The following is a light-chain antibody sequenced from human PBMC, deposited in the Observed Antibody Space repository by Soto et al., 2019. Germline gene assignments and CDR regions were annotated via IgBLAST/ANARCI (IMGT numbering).Light chain of an antibody. CDR2: ENN. CDR1: ISNIGNNY. CDR3: GAWXSSRSAYV. V-gene: IGLV1-51*02. Sequence: QSVRTQPPSVSAAPGQRLTISCSGSISNIGNNYVSWYQQLPGTAPKLLIYENNKRPSGIPDRFSGSKSGTSATLDITGLQTGDEADFYCGAWXSSRSAYVFGTGTKVTVL. J-gene: IGLJ1*01.